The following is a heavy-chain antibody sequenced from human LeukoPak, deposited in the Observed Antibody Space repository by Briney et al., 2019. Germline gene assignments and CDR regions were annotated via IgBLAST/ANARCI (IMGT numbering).Heavy chain of an antibody. J-gene: IGHJ4*02. CDR2: ISWNSGSI. CDR1: GFTFDNHA. Sequence: PGGSLRLSCAASGFTFDNHAMHWVRQAPGKGLEWVSGISWNSGSIGYADSVKGRFTISRDNAKNSLYLQMNSLRAEDTALYYCAKDISSGNYYDSSGHKGFDYWGQGTLVTVSS. D-gene: IGHD3-22*01. CDR3: AKDISSGNYYDSSGHKGFDY. V-gene: IGHV3-9*01.